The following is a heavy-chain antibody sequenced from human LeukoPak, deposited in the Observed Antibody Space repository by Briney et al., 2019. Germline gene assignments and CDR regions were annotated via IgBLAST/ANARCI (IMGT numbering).Heavy chain of an antibody. CDR1: GGSISSYY. Sequence: SETLSLTCTVSGGSISSYYWSWIRQPPGKGLEWIGYIYYSGSTNYNPSLKSRVTISVDTSKNQFSLKLSSVTTADTAVYYCARAAGGTRNYYMDVWAKGTTVTVSS. D-gene: IGHD3-16*01. V-gene: IGHV4-59*01. J-gene: IGHJ6*03. CDR2: IYYSGST. CDR3: ARAAGGTRNYYMDV.